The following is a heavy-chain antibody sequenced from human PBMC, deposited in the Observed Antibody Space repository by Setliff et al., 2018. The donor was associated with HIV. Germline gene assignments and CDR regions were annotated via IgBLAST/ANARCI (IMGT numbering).Heavy chain of an antibody. V-gene: IGHV1-24*01. Sequence: VASVKVSCKISGYTLTELSIHWVRQAPGKGLEWMANFDPEDGDTNYAQKFQGRVTMTRDTSISTAYMELSRLRSDDTAVYYCARDFFGQRVGATLGYWGQGTLVTVSS. J-gene: IGHJ4*02. CDR1: GYTLTELS. D-gene: IGHD1-26*01. CDR3: ARDFFGQRVGATLGY. CDR2: FDPEDGDT.